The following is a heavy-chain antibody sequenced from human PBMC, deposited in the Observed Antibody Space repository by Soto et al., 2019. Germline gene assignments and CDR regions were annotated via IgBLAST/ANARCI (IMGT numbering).Heavy chain of an antibody. V-gene: IGHV1-8*01. Sequence: QVQLVQSGAEVKKPGASVKVSCKASGYTFTSYDINWVRQATGQGLEWMGWMNPNSGNTGYAQKFXGXVXMXRNTSISTAYMELSSLRSEDTAVYYCAREKSSWYDYWGQGTLVTVSS. D-gene: IGHD6-13*01. CDR1: GYTFTSYD. J-gene: IGHJ4*02. CDR3: AREKSSWYDY. CDR2: MNPNSGNT.